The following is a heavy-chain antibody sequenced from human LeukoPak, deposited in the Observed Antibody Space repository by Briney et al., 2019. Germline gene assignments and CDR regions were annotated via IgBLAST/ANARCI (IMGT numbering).Heavy chain of an antibody. V-gene: IGHV1-18*01. Sequence: ASVKDSCKASGYTFISYGISWVRQAPGQGLEWMGWISAYNGNTNYAQKLQGRVTMTTDTSTSTAYMELRSLRSDDTAVYYCARDAGYDSSGYFDYWGQGTLVTVSS. D-gene: IGHD3-22*01. CDR3: ARDAGYDSSGYFDY. J-gene: IGHJ4*02. CDR1: GYTFISYG. CDR2: ISAYNGNT.